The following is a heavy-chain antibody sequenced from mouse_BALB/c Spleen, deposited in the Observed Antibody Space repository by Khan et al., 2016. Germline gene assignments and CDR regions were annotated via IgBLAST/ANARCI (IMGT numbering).Heavy chain of an antibody. V-gene: IGHV1-7*01. CDR2: INPSTGYT. CDR3: SWRGLRWDFDD. J-gene: IGHJ2*01. D-gene: IGHD1-1*01. Sequence: QVQLKESGAELAKPGASVKMSCKASGYTFINYWILWVKQRPGQGLEWIGYINPSTGYTEYNQNFKDKATLTADKSSSTAYMQLSSLTSEDSAVXYCSWRGLRWDFDDWGQGTTLTVSS. CDR1: GYTFINYW.